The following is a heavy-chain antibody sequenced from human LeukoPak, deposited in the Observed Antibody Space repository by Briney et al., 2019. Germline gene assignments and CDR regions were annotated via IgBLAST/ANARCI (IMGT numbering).Heavy chain of an antibody. D-gene: IGHD4-23*01. Sequence: GGSLRLSCAASGFTFSSYWMSWVRQAPGKGLEWVANIKQDGSEKYYVDSVKGRFTISRDNAKNSLYLQMNSLRAEDTAVYYCARPCYGGQRGAFDYWGQGTLVTVSS. CDR1: GFTFSSYW. J-gene: IGHJ4*02. V-gene: IGHV3-7*01. CDR2: IKQDGSEK. CDR3: ARPCYGGQRGAFDY.